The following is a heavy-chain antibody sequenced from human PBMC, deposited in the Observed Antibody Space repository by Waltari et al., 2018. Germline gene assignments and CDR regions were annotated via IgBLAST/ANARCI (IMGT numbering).Heavy chain of an antibody. Sequence: QVQLVQSGAEVKKPGSSVKVSCKASGGTFSSYAISWVRQAPGQGLEWMGGIIPIFGTANYAQKFQGRVTITTDESTSTAYMELSSLRSEDTAVYYCARSVYYYDSSGYYYFDYWGQGTLVTVSS. CDR1: GGTFSSYA. D-gene: IGHD3-22*01. CDR2: IIPIFGTA. V-gene: IGHV1-69*05. CDR3: ARSVYYYDSSGYYYFDY. J-gene: IGHJ4*02.